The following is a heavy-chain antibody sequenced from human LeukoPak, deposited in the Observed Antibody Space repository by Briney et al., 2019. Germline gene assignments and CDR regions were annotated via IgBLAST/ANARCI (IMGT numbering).Heavy chain of an antibody. Sequence: ASVKVSCKASGYTFTIYGITWVRQAPGQGLEWMGWISAYNGNTNYAQKLQGRVTMTTDTSTSTAYMELRSLRSDDTAVYYCARGLTHPRTSHSRGGMDVWGQGTTVTVS. CDR1: GYTFTIYG. D-gene: IGHD2-2*01. CDR2: ISAYNGNT. CDR3: ARGLTHPRTSHSRGGMDV. V-gene: IGHV1-18*01. J-gene: IGHJ6*02.